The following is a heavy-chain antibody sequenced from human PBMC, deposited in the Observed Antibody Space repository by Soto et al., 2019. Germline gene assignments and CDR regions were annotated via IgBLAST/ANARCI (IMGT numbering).Heavy chain of an antibody. Sequence: ESGGGVVQPGRSLRLSCAASGFTFSTYAMHWVRQAPGKDLEWVAVISYDGGNIDYADSVRGRFTISRDNSKNTLYLQTNSLRAEDTALYYCARGSYSSSWYAYFDYWGQGTLVTVSS. CDR1: GFTFSTYA. CDR2: ISYDGGNI. CDR3: ARGSYSSSWYAYFDY. V-gene: IGHV3-30-3*01. D-gene: IGHD6-13*01. J-gene: IGHJ4*02.